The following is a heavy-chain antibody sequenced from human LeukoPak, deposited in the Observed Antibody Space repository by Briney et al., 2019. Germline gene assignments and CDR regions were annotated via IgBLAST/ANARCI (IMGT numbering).Heavy chain of an antibody. CDR1: GGSISSSSYY. D-gene: IGHD4-17*01. CDR3: ATFDYGDYVSVFDI. J-gene: IGHJ3*02. V-gene: IGHV4-39*07. Sequence: SETLSLTCTVSGGSISSSSYYWGWIRQPPGKGLEWIGEINHSGSTNYNPSLKSRVTISVDTSKNQFSLKLSSVTAADTAVYYCATFDYGDYVSVFDIWGQGTMVTVSS. CDR2: INHSGST.